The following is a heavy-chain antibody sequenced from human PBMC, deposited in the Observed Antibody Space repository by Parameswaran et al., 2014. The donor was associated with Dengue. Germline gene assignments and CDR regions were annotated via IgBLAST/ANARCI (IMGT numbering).Heavy chain of an antibody. CDR3: ARVTSSDMFAVGALGDKWFDP. D-gene: IGHD3-10*02. Sequence: VRQAPGKGLEWIGSLYPDDSKTRYSPSFEGRVTISADKSIFTAYLQWTSLKPSDTALYYCARVTSSDMFAVGALGDKWFDPWGQGTLVTVSS. V-gene: IGHV5-51*01. J-gene: IGHJ5*02. CDR2: LYPDDSKT.